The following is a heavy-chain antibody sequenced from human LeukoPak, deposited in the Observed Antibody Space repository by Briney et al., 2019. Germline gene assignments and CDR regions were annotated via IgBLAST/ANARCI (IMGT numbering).Heavy chain of an antibody. CDR2: INSDGSST. Sequence: GGSLRLSCAASGFTFSSYSMSWVRQAPGKGLVWVSRINSDGSSTSYADSVKGRFTISRDNAKNTLYLQMNSLRAEDTAVYYCARGDFRMEQGGDYWGQGTLVTVSS. CDR1: GFTFSSYS. D-gene: IGHD1-1*01. V-gene: IGHV3-74*01. J-gene: IGHJ4*02. CDR3: ARGDFRMEQGGDY.